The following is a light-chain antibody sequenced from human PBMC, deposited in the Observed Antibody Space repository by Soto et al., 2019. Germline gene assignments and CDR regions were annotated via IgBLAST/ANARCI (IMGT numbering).Light chain of an antibody. CDR1: QDIGSY. V-gene: IGKV1-9*01. CDR3: QQLKSYLT. J-gene: IGKJ3*01. CDR2: AAS. Sequence: DIQLTQSPSFLSASVGDRVSITCRASQDIGSYLAWYQQEPGKAPKLLIYAASTLQSGVPSRFSGFGSGTEFTLTISNLQPEDFATYYCQQLKSYLTFGPGTRLDI.